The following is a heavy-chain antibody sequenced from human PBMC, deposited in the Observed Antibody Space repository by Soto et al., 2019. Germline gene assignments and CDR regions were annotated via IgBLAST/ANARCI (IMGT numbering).Heavy chain of an antibody. Sequence: SETLSLTCTVSGGSISSYYWSWIRQPPGKGLEWIGHISNSGNTNYNPSLKSRVTTSVDTSRNRISLNLWSVTAADTAVYYCARDYYYDNNGHPGAYYYGMDVWGQGTTVTVSS. J-gene: IGHJ6*02. CDR2: ISNSGNT. V-gene: IGHV4-59*01. CDR1: GGSISSYY. D-gene: IGHD3-22*01. CDR3: ARDYYYDNNGHPGAYYYGMDV.